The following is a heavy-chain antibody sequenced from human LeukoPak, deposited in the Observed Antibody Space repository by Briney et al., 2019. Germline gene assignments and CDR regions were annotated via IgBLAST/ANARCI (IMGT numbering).Heavy chain of an antibody. CDR2: IYPGDSDA. D-gene: IGHD1-26*01. J-gene: IGHJ4*02. CDR1: AVTFNNYW. V-gene: IGHV5-51*01. Sequence: GESLKISCKGSAVTFNNYWIGWVRQSPGKGLDWMGIIYPGDSDARYSPSFQGQVTISADKSISTAYLQWSSLKASDTAMYYCARRRDLYSGSYYPFDYWGQGTLVTVSS. CDR3: ARRRDLYSGSYYPFDY.